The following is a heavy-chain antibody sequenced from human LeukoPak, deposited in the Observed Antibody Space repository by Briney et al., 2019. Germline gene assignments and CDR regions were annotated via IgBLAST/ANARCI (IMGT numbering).Heavy chain of an antibody. J-gene: IGHJ4*02. V-gene: IGHV3-33*01. CDR2: VWDDGNKK. CDR3: ARIYGYSHDC. Sequence: PGTSLRLSCAASGCSFSGHGMIWVRQAPGKGLEWVALVWDDGNKKQYPESVKGRFTVSKDNSKNTVYLEMNNLRVDDTAVYFCARIYGYSHDCWGQGTLVTVSS. D-gene: IGHD2-21*01. CDR1: GCSFSGHG.